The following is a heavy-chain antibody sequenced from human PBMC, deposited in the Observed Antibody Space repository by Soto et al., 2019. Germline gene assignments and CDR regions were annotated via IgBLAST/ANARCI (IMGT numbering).Heavy chain of an antibody. CDR3: ARGRYCSSTSCYPYGNDGMDV. Sequence: EVQLVESGGGLVQPGGSLRLSCAASGFTFSSYDMHWVRQATGKGLEWVSAIGTAGDPYYPGSVKGRFTISRENAKNSLYLQMNSLRAGDTAVYYCARGRYCSSTSCYPYGNDGMDVWGQGTTVTVSS. J-gene: IGHJ6*02. V-gene: IGHV3-13*05. CDR1: GFTFSSYD. D-gene: IGHD2-2*01. CDR2: IGTAGDP.